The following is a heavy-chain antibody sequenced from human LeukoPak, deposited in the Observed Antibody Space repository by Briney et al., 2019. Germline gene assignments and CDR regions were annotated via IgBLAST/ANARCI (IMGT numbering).Heavy chain of an antibody. J-gene: IGHJ6*04. CDR3: AKTELVLRLHYYYGMDV. V-gene: IGHV3-23*01. D-gene: IGHD6-13*01. CDR1: GFTFSSYA. Sequence: GGSLRLSCAASGFTFSSYAMSWVRQAPGKGLEWVSAISGSSGSTYYADSVKGRFTISRDNSKNTLYLQMNSLRAEDTAVYYCAKTELVLRLHYYYGMDVWGKGTTVTVSS. CDR2: ISGSSGST.